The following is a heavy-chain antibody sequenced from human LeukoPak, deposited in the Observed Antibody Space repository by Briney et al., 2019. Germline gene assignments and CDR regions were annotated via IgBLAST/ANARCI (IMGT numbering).Heavy chain of an antibody. J-gene: IGHJ4*02. D-gene: IGHD2/OR15-2a*01. CDR1: GFTFSRSA. CDR3: ARDLSPETATARGPQY. Sequence: GGSLRLSCAASGFTFSRSAMHWVRQAPGKGLEWVAIFSYDGSNKFYSDSVRGRFTIARDNSKNTMVLPMNSLRAEDTAVYYCARDLSPETATARGPQYWGQGTLVTVSS. V-gene: IGHV3-30-3*01. CDR2: FSYDGSNK.